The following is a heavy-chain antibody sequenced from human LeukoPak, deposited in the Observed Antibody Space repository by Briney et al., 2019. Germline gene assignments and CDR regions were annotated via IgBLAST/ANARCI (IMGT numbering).Heavy chain of an antibody. J-gene: IGHJ4*02. V-gene: IGHV3-49*03. CDR3: ARVSIAAAGHFDY. CDR2: IRSKAYGGTT. Sequence: GGSLRLSCTASGFTFGDYAMSWFRQAPGKGLEWVGFIRSKAYGGTTGYAASVKGRFTISRDDSKSIAYLQMNSLKTEDTAVYYCARVSIAAAGHFDYWGQGTLVTVSS. D-gene: IGHD6-13*01. CDR1: GFTFGDYA.